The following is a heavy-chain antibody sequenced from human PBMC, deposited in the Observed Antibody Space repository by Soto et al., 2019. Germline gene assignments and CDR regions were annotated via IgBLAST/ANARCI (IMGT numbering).Heavy chain of an antibody. V-gene: IGHV3-33*01. CDR3: ARVGIAAARRIYYYGMDV. CDR2: IWYDGSNK. CDR1: GFTFSSYG. Sequence: HPGGSLRLSCAASGFTFSSYGMHWVRQAPGKGLEWVAVIWYDGSNKYYADSVKGRFTISRDNSKNTLYLQMNSLRAEDTAVYYCARVGIAAARRIYYYGMDVWGQGTTVTVSS. D-gene: IGHD6-13*01. J-gene: IGHJ6*02.